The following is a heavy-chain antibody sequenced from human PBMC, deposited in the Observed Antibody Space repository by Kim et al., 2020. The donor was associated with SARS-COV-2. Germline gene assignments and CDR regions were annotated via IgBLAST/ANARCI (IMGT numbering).Heavy chain of an antibody. D-gene: IGHD3-16*01. CDR2: ISYDGSNK. Sequence: GGSLRLSCAASGFTFSSYGMHWVRQAPGKGLEWVAVISYDGSNKYYADSVKGRFTISRDNSKNTLYLQMNSLRAEDTAVYYCAKDGGGHFDYWGQGTLVTVSS. CDR3: AKDGGGHFDY. V-gene: IGHV3-30*18. J-gene: IGHJ4*02. CDR1: GFTFSSYG.